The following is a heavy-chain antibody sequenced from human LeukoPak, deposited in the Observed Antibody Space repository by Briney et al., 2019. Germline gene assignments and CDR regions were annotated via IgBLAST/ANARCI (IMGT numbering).Heavy chain of an antibody. D-gene: IGHD6-13*01. CDR1: GFAFSSYA. J-gene: IGHJ4*02. CDR2: ISYDGSNK. V-gene: IGHV3-30*04. Sequence: GGSLRLSCAASGFAFSSYAMHWVRQAPGKGLEWVAVISYDGSNKYYADSVKGRFTISRDNSKNTLYLQMNSLRAEDTAVYYCARGIAAAGTRGLDYWGQGTLVTVSS. CDR3: ARGIAAAGTRGLDY.